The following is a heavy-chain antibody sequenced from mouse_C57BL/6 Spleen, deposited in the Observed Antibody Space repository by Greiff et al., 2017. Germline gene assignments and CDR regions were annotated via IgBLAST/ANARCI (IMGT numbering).Heavy chain of an antibody. CDR2: INYDGSSA. Sequence: EVQVVESEGGLVQPGSSMTLSCTASGFTFSDYYMAWVRQVPEKGLEWVANINYDGSSAYYLDSLKSRFIISRDNAKNILYLQMSRLKSEDTATYYCARDSSRGYYYAMDDWGTGTSVTVSS. CDR1: GFTFSDYY. J-gene: IGHJ4*01. V-gene: IGHV5-16*01. D-gene: IGHD3-1*01. CDR3: ARDSSRGYYYAMDD.